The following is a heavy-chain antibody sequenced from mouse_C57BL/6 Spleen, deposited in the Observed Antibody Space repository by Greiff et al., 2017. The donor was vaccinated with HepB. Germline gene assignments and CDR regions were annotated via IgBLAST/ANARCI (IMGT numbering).Heavy chain of an antibody. D-gene: IGHD2-4*01. CDR1: GFTFSSYA. CDR3: TRENYDYDGGFDY. J-gene: IGHJ2*01. CDR2: ISSGGDYI. V-gene: IGHV5-9-1*02. Sequence: EVKVVESGEGLVKPGGSLKLSCAASGFTFSSYAMSWVRQTPEKRLEWVAYISSGGDYIYYADTVKGRLTISRDNARNTLYLQMSSLKSEDTAMYYCTRENYDYDGGFDYWGQGTTLTVSS.